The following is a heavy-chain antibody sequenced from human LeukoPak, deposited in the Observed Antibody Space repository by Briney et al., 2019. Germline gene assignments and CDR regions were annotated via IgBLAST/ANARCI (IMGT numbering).Heavy chain of an antibody. J-gene: IGHJ4*02. CDR3: ARGWDYDSGGRPTAYVY. V-gene: IGHV1-69*13. CDR2: IIPIFGTA. Sequence: SVKVSCKASGGTFSSYAISWVRQAPGQGLEWMGGIIPIFGTANYAQKFQGKVTITADESTSTAYMELSSLRSEDTAICYCARGWDYDSGGRPTAYVYWGQGTLVSVSS. CDR1: GGTFSSYA. D-gene: IGHD3-22*01.